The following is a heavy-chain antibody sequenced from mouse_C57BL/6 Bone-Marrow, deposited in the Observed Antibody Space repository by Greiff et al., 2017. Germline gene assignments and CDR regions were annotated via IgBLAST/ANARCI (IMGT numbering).Heavy chain of an antibody. J-gene: IGHJ1*03. CDR2: IDPEDGDT. CDR1: GFNIKDYY. V-gene: IGHV14-1*01. Sequence: VQLQQSGAELVRPGASVKLSCPASGFNIKDYYMHWVKQRPEQGLEWIGRIDPEDGDTEYAPQFLGKATMTADTSSNTAYLQLSSLTSEDTAVYYCTSYYVSSPYWYFDVWGTGTTVTVSS. CDR3: TSYYVSSPYWYFDV. D-gene: IGHD1-1*01.